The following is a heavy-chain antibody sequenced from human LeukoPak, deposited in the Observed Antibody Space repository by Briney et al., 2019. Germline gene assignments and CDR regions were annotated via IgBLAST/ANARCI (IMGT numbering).Heavy chain of an antibody. CDR2: IIPILGIA. D-gene: IGHD5-18*01. J-gene: IGHJ4*02. CDR3: ARVDTAMVIDY. CDR1: GGTFSSYA. Sequence: SVKVSFKASGGTFSSYAISWVRQAPGQGLEWMGRIIPILGIANYAQKFQGRVTITADESTSTAYMELSSLRSEDTAVYYCARVDTAMVIDYWGQGTLVTVSS. V-gene: IGHV1-69*04.